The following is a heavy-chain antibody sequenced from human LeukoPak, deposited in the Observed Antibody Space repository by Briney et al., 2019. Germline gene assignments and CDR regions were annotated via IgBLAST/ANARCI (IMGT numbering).Heavy chain of an antibody. J-gene: IGHJ4*02. V-gene: IGHV3-20*04. CDR1: GFTFDDYG. Sequence: GGSLRLSCAASGFTFDDYGMSWVRQAPGKGLEWVSGINWNGGSTGYADSVKGRFTISRDNAKNSLYLQMNSLRAEDTALYYCARAYYFWSGYRSDYWGQGTLVTVSS. CDR2: INWNGGST. CDR3: ARAYYFWSGYRSDY. D-gene: IGHD3-3*01.